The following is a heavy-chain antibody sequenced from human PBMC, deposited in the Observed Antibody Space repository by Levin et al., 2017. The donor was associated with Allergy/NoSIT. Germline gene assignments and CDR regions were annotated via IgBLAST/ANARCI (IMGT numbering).Heavy chain of an antibody. V-gene: IGHV3-33*01. J-gene: IGHJ4*02. CDR2: IWYDGSNK. CDR3: ARDGDEKRYGID. D-gene: IGHD1-1*01. Sequence: PGGSLRLSCAASGFTFSAFGMHWVRQAPGKGLEWMSNIWYDGSNKYYADSVKGRFTISRDNFKNTLYLQMNSLRAEDTAVYYCARDGDEKRYGIDWGQGTLVTVSS. CDR1: GFTFSAFG.